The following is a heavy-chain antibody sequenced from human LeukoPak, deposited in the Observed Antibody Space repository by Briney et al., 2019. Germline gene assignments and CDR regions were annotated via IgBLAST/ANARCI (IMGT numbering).Heavy chain of an antibody. CDR1: GFTFSSYS. V-gene: IGHV3-48*01. J-gene: IGHJ6*03. D-gene: IGHD3/OR15-3a*01. Sequence: GGSLRLSCAASGFTFSSYSMNWVRQAPGKGLEWVSYISSSSSTTYYADSVKGRFTISRDNAKNSLYLQMNSLRAEDTAVYYCAGDQGGDFWTYYYYVDVWGKGTTVTVSS. CDR2: ISSSSSTT. CDR3: AGDQGGDFWTYYYYVDV.